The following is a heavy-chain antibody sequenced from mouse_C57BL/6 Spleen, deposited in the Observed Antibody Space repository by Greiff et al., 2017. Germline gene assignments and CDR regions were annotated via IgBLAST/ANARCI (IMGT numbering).Heavy chain of an antibody. D-gene: IGHD3-2*02. J-gene: IGHJ2*01. CDR3: ARESSGYPFDY. CDR2: INPNNGGT. Sequence: EVKLQQSGPELVKPGASVKISCKASGYTFTDYYMNWVKQSHGKSLEWIGDINPNNGGTSYNQKFKGKATLTVDKSSSTAYMELRSLTSEDSAVYYCARESSGYPFDYWGQGTTLTVSS. V-gene: IGHV1-26*01. CDR1: GYTFTDYY.